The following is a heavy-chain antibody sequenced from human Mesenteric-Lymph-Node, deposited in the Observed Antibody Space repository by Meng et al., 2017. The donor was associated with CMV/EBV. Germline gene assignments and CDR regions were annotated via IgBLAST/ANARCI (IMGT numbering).Heavy chain of an antibody. CDR2: IYWDDDK. D-gene: IGHD3-22*01. J-gene: IGHJ4*02. V-gene: IGHV2-5*02. CDR1: LSTSGVG. CDR3: AHTSAAVYYYDSSGPFDY. Sequence: LSTSGVGVGWIRQPPGKALEWLALIYWDDDKRYSPSLKSRLTITKGTSKNQVVLTMTNMDPVDTATYYCAHTSAAVYYYDSSGPFDYWGQGTLVTVSS.